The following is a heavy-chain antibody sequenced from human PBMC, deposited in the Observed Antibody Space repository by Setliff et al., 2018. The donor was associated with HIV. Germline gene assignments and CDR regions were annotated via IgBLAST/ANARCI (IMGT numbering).Heavy chain of an antibody. CDR3: ARDDSNYRQHGMDV. CDR2: ISSSGSTI. J-gene: IGHJ6*02. Sequence: GGSLRLSCAASGFTFSSYEMNWVRQAPGKGLEWVSYISSSGSTIYYADSVKGRFTISRDNAKNSLYLQMNSLRAEDTAVYYWARDDSNYRQHGMDVWGQGTTVTVSS. V-gene: IGHV3-48*03. D-gene: IGHD4-4*01. CDR1: GFTFSSYE.